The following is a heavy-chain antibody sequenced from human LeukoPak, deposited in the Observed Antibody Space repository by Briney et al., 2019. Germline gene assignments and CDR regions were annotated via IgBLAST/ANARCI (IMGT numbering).Heavy chain of an antibody. CDR3: TREDSSGPTRHDAFDI. D-gene: IGHD3-22*01. J-gene: IGHJ3*02. CDR2: IIPIFGTA. CDR1: GGTFSSYA. V-gene: IGHV1-69*05. Sequence: SVKVSCKASGGTFSSYAISWVRQAPGQGLEWMGGIIPIFGTAIYAQKFQGRVTITTDESTSTAYMELSSLRSEDTAVYYCTREDSSGPTRHDAFDIWGQGTMVTVSS.